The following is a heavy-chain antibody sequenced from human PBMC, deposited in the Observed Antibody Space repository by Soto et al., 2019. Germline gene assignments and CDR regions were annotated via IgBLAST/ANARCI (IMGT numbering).Heavy chain of an antibody. CDR2: IHSDGSST. CDR3: ARGDRGAFDL. V-gene: IGHV3-74*01. CDR1: GFTCSDYA. D-gene: IGHD2-21*02. Sequence: GRPLRLSSAASGFTCSDYAMTWIRQTPGQGLVWVSRIHSDGSSTTYADSVKGRFTISRDNAKNTLYLQMNSLRADDTAVYYCARGDRGAFDLWGQGTMVTVSS. J-gene: IGHJ3*01.